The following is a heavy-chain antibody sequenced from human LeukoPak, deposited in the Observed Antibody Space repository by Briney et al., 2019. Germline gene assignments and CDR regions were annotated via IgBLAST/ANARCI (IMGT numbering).Heavy chain of an antibody. CDR3: AKTGIAARPTVWFDP. D-gene: IGHD6-6*01. CDR1: GFTFSSYW. J-gene: IGHJ5*02. CDR2: INNDGSST. Sequence: GGSLRLSCAASGFTFSSYWMHWVRQAPGKGLVWVSRINNDGSSTSYADSVKGRFTISRDSAKNTLYLQMNSLRAEDTAVYYCAKTGIAARPTVWFDPWGQGTLVTVSS. V-gene: IGHV3-74*01.